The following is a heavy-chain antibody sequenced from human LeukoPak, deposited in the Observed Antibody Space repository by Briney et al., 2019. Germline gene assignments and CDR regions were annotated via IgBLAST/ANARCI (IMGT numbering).Heavy chain of an antibody. Sequence: PGGSLRLSCAASPFTFTSYAMSWVRQAPGKGLEWVSHISDNGDTTNYADSVKGRFTISRDNSKNTLYLQMNSLRAEDTAIYYCATYGGNSVFDYWGQGTLVTVSS. CDR2: ISDNGDTT. V-gene: IGHV3-23*01. CDR1: PFTFTSYA. D-gene: IGHD4-23*01. CDR3: ATYGGNSVFDY. J-gene: IGHJ4*02.